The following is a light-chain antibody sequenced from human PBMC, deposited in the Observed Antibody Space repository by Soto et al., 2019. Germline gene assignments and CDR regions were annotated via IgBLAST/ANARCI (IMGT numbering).Light chain of an antibody. J-gene: IGLJ2*01. CDR1: SSDVGGYNY. CDR3: SSYTSSSPLV. CDR2: DVS. Sequence: QSALTQPASVSGSPGQSITISCTGTSSDVGGYNYVSWYQQHPGKAPKLMIYDVSNRPSGVSNRFSGYKSGNTASLTISGLQAEDEADYYCSSYTSSSPLVFGGGTQLTVL. V-gene: IGLV2-14*01.